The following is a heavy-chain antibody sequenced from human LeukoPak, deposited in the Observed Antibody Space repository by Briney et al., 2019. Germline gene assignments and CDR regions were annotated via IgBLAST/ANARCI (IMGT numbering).Heavy chain of an antibody. J-gene: IGHJ5*02. D-gene: IGHD5-18*01. CDR3: ARQGRYSYGPVNWFDP. CDR1: GGSISSSSYY. Sequence: PSETLSLTCTVSGGSISSSSYYWGWIRQPPGKGLEWIESIYYSGSTYYNPSLKRRVTISVDTSKNQFSLKLSSVTAADTAVYYCARQGRYSYGPVNWFDPWGQGTLVTVSS. CDR2: IYYSGST. V-gene: IGHV4-39*01.